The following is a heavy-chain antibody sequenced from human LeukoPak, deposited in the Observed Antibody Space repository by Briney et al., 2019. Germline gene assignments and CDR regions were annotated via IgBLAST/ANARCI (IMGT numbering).Heavy chain of an antibody. V-gene: IGHV4-38-2*02. J-gene: IGHJ4*02. D-gene: IGHD2-15*01. CDR2: IYHSGNT. CDR1: GYSIRSGYY. Sequence: PSETLSLTCTVSGYSIRSGYYWGWIRQPPGKEMEWIGSIYHSGNTYYNPSLKSRVIMSVGTSKNQFSLKLSSVTAADTAVYYCARGPGGAAGVYFDYWGQGTLVAASS. CDR3: ARGPGGAAGVYFDY.